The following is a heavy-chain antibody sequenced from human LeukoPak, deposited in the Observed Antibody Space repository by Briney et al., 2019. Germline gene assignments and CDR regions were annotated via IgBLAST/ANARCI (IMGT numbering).Heavy chain of an antibody. V-gene: IGHV3-33*06. CDR3: AKDWHYRLDM. Sequence: GRSLRLSCAASGFTFSSYGMHWVRQAPGKGLEWVAVIWYDGSNKYYADSVKGRFTISRDNSKNTLYLQMNSLRAEDSAVYFCAKDWHYRLDMWGQGALVTVSS. J-gene: IGHJ4*02. D-gene: IGHD3-10*01. CDR2: IWYDGSNK. CDR1: GFTFSSYG.